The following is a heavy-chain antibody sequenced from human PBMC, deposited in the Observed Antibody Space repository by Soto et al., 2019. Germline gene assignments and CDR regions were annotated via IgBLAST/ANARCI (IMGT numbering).Heavy chain of an antibody. V-gene: IGHV1-69*06. D-gene: IGHD3-10*01. Sequence: QVQLEQSGAEVKKPGSSVKVSCKASGGTLSDHGVAWLRQAPGQGLEWMGGTIPVFNTAKYAQKFQGRVTVTADKFTSIAYVDLSSLRSEDTAFYFCARGVYGSGNYYTGPPAVDIWGPGTMVIVSS. CDR3: ARGVYGSGNYYTGPPAVDI. CDR2: TIPVFNTA. J-gene: IGHJ3*02. CDR1: GGTLSDHG.